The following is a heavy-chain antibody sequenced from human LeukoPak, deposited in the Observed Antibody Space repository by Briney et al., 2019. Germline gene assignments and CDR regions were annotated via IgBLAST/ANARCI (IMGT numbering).Heavy chain of an antibody. CDR1: GFTFSSYG. J-gene: IGHJ6*03. CDR3: ARESGDYDSSGYYYSYYYYMDV. D-gene: IGHD3-22*01. V-gene: IGHV3-23*01. Sequence: GGSLRLSCAASGFTFSSYGMSWVRQAPGKGLEWVSAISGSGGSTYYADSVKGRFTISRDNAKNSLYLQMNSLRAEDTAVYYCARESGDYDSSGYYYSYYYYMDVWGKGTTVTISS. CDR2: ISGSGGST.